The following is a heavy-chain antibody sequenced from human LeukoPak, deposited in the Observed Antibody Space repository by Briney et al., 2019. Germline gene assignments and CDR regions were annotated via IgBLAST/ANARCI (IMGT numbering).Heavy chain of an antibody. D-gene: IGHD3-16*01. V-gene: IGHV4-30-4*01. CDR2: SYHSGSP. J-gene: IGHJ5*02. CDR1: GASISTMDYS. CDR3: AGGAVLFGGFDP. Sequence: SQTLSLTCSVSGASISTMDYSWAWIRQSPGKGLEWIGHSYHSGSPYYNPSLRSRLLISIDTSKNQFSLKLTSVTVADTAIYYCAGGAVLFGGFDPWGQGTQVIVSS.